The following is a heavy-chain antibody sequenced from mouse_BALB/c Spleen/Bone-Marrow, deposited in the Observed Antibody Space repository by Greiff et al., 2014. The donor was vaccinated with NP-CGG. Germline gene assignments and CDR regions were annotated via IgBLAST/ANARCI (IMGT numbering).Heavy chain of an antibody. J-gene: IGHJ4*01. CDR1: GFTFSSFG. V-gene: IGHV5-17*02. CDR2: ISSGSSAI. CDR3: ARSDDNYDYAMDY. D-gene: IGHD2-1*01. Sequence: VQLKESGGGLVQPGGSRKLSCAASGFTFSSFGMHWVRQAPEKGLEWVGYISSGSSAIYYADTVKGRFTMSRGNSTNTPFLQMTSLRSEDTAMYYCARSDDNYDYAMDYWGQGTSVTVSS.